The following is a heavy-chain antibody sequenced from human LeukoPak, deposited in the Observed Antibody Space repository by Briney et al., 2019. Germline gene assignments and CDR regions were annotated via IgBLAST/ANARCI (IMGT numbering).Heavy chain of an antibody. CDR3: ARSRWHDAFDI. Sequence: ASVKVSCKASGGTFSSYAISWVRQAPGQGLEWMGRIIPILGIANYAQKFQGRVTITADKSTSTAYMELSSLRSEDTAVYYCARSRWHDAFDIWGQGTMVTVSS. V-gene: IGHV1-69*04. D-gene: IGHD4-23*01. CDR2: IIPILGIA. CDR1: GGTFSSYA. J-gene: IGHJ3*02.